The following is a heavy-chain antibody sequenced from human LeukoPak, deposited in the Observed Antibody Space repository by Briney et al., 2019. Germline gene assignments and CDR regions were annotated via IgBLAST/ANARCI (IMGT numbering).Heavy chain of an antibody. CDR2: INSDGSST. J-gene: IGHJ4*02. D-gene: IGHD3-3*01. V-gene: IGHV3-74*01. CDR3: AREGDFIDY. Sequence: GGSLRLSCVASGFTFSSYAMSWVRQAPGKGLVWVSRINSDGSSTSYADSVKGRFTISRDNAKNTLYLQMNSLRAEDTAVYYCAREGDFIDYWGQGTLVTVSS. CDR1: GFTFSSYA.